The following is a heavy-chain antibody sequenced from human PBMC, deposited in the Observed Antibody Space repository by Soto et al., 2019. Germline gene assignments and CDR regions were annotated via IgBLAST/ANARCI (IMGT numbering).Heavy chain of an antibody. CDR1: GGSISSYY. D-gene: IGHD6-13*01. Sequence: PSETLSLTCTVSGGSISSYYWSWIRQPPGKGLEWIGYIYYSGSTNYNPSLKSRVTISVDTSKNQFSLKLSSVTAADTAVYYCARDHSAIAAAGTFRWFDPWGQGTLVTVSS. CDR2: IYYSGST. CDR3: ARDHSAIAAAGTFRWFDP. J-gene: IGHJ5*02. V-gene: IGHV4-59*01.